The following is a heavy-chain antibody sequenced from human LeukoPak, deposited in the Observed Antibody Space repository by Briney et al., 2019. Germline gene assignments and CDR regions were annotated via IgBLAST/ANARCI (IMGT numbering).Heavy chain of an antibody. D-gene: IGHD3-22*01. V-gene: IGHV3-48*01. Sequence: GGSLRLSCAVSGFIFENYCMNWVRQAPGKGPEWVAHISSSSSVIQYADSVKGRFIISRDNAQNSLYLQMDSLRPDDTAIYYCARFFHYYDSSGYLVWGQGTLVTVSS. CDR2: ISSSSSVI. CDR1: GFIFENYC. J-gene: IGHJ4*02. CDR3: ARFFHYYDSSGYLV.